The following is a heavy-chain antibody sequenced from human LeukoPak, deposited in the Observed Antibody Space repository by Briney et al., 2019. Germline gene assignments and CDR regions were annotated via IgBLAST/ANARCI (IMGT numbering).Heavy chain of an antibody. CDR3: ARGGGFWSGYFMLNDAFDI. D-gene: IGHD3-3*01. Sequence: PSQTLSLTCTVSGGSISSGSYYWSWIRQPAGKGLEWIGRIYTSGSTNYNPSLKSRVTTSVDTSKNQFSLKLSSVTAADTAVYYCARGGGFWSGYFMLNDAFDIWGQGTMVTVSS. J-gene: IGHJ3*02. CDR1: GGSISSGSYY. CDR2: IYTSGST. V-gene: IGHV4-61*02.